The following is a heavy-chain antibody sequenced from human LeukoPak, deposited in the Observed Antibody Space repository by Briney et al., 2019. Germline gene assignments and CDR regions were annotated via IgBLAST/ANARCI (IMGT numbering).Heavy chain of an antibody. CDR2: INHSGST. CDR3: ARAGRIAAAV. CDR1: GGSFSGYY. J-gene: IGHJ3*01. V-gene: IGHV4-34*01. D-gene: IGHD6-13*01. Sequence: PSETLSLTCAVYGGSFSGYYWSWIRQPPGKGLEWIGEINHSGSTNYNPSLKSRVTISVDTSKNQFSLKLSSVTAADTAVYYCARAGRIAAAVWGQGTMVTVSS.